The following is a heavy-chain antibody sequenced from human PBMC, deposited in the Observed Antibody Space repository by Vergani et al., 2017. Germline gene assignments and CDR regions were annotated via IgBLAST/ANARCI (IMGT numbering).Heavy chain of an antibody. CDR1: GFTFSSSA. Sequence: EVQLLESGGGLVQPGGSLRLSCGASGFTFSSSAMTWVRQAPGKGLEWVSAISGSGGNTFYTDSVKGRFTISRDNSKDTLYLQMNSLRVEDTAIYYCAKARDPNCKGGNCYSYYYGLDLWGQGTMVTVSS. CDR2: ISGSGGNT. CDR3: AKARDPNCKGGNCYSYYYGLDL. J-gene: IGHJ6*02. V-gene: IGHV3-23*01. D-gene: IGHD2-15*01.